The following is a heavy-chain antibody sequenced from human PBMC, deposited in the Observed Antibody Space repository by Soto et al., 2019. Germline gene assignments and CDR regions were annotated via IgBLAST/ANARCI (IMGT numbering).Heavy chain of an antibody. Sequence: QITLKESGPPLVKPTQTLTLTCTFSGFSLSTSGVGVGWIRQPPGKALEWLALIYWDDDKRYSPSLKSRLTITQDTSTNQVVLTMTNMDPVDTATYYCAQTSGAYYFDYWGQGTLVTVSS. CDR1: GFSLSTSGVG. D-gene: IGHD3-10*01. CDR2: IYWDDDK. J-gene: IGHJ4*02. V-gene: IGHV2-5*02. CDR3: AQTSGAYYFDY.